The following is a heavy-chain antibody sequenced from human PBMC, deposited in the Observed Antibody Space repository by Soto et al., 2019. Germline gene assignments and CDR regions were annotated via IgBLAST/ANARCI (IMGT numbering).Heavy chain of an antibody. CDR2: ISAYNGNK. CDR1: GYTFTSDG. CDR3: ARDNRDGYNDY. Sequence: GASVKVSCKASGYTFTSDGISWVRQAPGQGLEWMGWISAYNGNKNYAQKLQGRVTMTTVTSTSTAYMELRSLRSDDTAVYYCARDNRDGYNDYWGQGTLVTVSS. V-gene: IGHV1-18*01. J-gene: IGHJ4*02. D-gene: IGHD5-12*01.